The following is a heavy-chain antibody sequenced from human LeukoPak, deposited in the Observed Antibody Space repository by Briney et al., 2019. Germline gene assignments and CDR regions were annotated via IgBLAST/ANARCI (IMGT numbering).Heavy chain of an antibody. J-gene: IGHJ4*02. CDR3: ARDLRYCTNGVCWTPFFDY. V-gene: IGHV4-31*03. D-gene: IGHD2-8*01. CDR1: GGSISSGGYY. Sequence: SETLSLTRTASGGSISSGGYYWSWIRQHPGKGLEWIGYIYYSGSTYYNPSLKSRVTISVDTSKNQFSLKLSSVTAADTAVYYCARDLRYCTNGVCWTPFFDYWGQGTLVTVSS. CDR2: IYYSGST.